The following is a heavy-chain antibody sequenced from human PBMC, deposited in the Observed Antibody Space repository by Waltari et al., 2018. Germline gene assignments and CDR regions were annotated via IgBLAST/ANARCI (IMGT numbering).Heavy chain of an antibody. Sequence: QVQLVASGGGVVHPGGSLRLSCAAPGFPFSSYSFHWVRQAPGKGLEWVAVISYDGSIKYNADSVECRLTISRDNARNTMSLQMNSLTTEDTAVYYCARGGLEWFGELFDYWGQGTLVTVSS. CDR3: ARGGLEWFGELFDY. J-gene: IGHJ4*02. CDR1: GFPFSSYS. V-gene: IGHV3-30*01. CDR2: ISYDGSIK. D-gene: IGHD3-10*01.